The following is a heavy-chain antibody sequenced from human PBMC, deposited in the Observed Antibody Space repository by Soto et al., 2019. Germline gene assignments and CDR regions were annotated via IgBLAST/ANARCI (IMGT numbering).Heavy chain of an antibody. Sequence: SQTLSLTCAISGDSVSSNSAAWNWIRQSPSRGLEWLGRTYYRSKWYNDYAVSVKSRITINTDTSKNQFSLQLNSVTPEDTAVYYCARDMERIQLWFGYYYYGMDVWGQGTTVTVSS. V-gene: IGHV6-1*01. CDR3: ARDMERIQLWFGYYYYGMDV. CDR1: GDSVSSNSAA. J-gene: IGHJ6*02. CDR2: TYYRSKWYN. D-gene: IGHD5-18*01.